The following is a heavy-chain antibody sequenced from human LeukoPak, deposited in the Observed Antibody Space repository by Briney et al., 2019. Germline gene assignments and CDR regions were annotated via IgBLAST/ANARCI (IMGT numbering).Heavy chain of an antibody. J-gene: IGHJ4*02. CDR3: AREGWFGELSSFDY. CDR1: GFTFSSYS. V-gene: IGHV3-21*01. Sequence: GGSLRLSCAASGFTFSSYSMNWVRQAPEKGLEWVSSISSSSSYIYYADSVKGRFTISRDNAKNSLYLQMNSLSAEDTAVYYCAREGWFGELSSFDYWGQGTLVTVSS. D-gene: IGHD3-10*01. CDR2: ISSSSSYI.